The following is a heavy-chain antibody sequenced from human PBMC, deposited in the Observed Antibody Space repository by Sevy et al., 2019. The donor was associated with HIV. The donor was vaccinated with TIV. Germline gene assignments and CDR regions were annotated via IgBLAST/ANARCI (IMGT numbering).Heavy chain of an antibody. CDR3: AKDWGSSGCTGGVCYHDAFDI. D-gene: IGHD2-8*02. CDR2: ISGSGGST. CDR1: GFTFSSYA. Sequence: GGSLRLSCAASGFTFSSYAMSWVRQAPGKGLEWVSAISGSGGSTYYADSVKGRFTISRDNSKNTLYLQMNSLRAEDTAVYYCAKDWGSSGCTGGVCYHDAFDIWGQGTMVTVSS. V-gene: IGHV3-23*01. J-gene: IGHJ3*02.